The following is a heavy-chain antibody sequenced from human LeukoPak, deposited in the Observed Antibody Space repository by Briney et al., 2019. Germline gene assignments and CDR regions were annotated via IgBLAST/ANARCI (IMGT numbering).Heavy chain of an antibody. Sequence: GGSLRLSCAASGFTFSSYSMNWVRQAPGKGLEWVSYISPSSSTVYYADSVKGRFTLSRDNAQNSLYLQMNSLRAEDTAVYFAVASTTYWGQGTLVTVPS. CDR3: VASTTY. D-gene: IGHD6-19*01. CDR1: GFTFSSYS. J-gene: IGHJ4*02. V-gene: IGHV3-48*01. CDR2: ISPSSSTV.